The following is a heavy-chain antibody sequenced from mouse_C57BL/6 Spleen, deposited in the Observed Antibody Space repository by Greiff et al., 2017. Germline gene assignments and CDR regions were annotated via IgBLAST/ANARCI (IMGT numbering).Heavy chain of an antibody. CDR2: INPNYGTT. CDR3: ARDGGVRRVWYFDD. J-gene: IGHJ1*03. Sequence: EVQLQQSGPELVKPGASVKISCKASGYSITNSNMNWVKQSNGKSLEWIGVINPNYGTTSYNQKFQGKATLTVDQSSSTAYMQLSSLTSEDSAVXYCARDGGVRRVWYFDDWGTGTTVTVSS. D-gene: IGHD2-14*01. CDR1: GYSITNSN. V-gene: IGHV1-39*01.